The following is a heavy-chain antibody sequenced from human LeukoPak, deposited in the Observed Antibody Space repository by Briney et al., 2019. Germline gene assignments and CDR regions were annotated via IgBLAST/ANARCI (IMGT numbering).Heavy chain of an antibody. CDR3: VRGGSFDGSRYYPDY. J-gene: IGHJ4*02. CDR1: GFISNAYW. D-gene: IGHD3-22*01. CDR2: INQDGSDI. V-gene: IGHV3-7*01. Sequence: GGSLRLSCVASGFISNAYWMAWFRQAPGQGLDWVANINQDGSDINYVDSVKGRFTISRDNAKNSLYLQMISLRGEDTAVYYCVRGGSFDGSRYYPDYWGQGTLVTVSS.